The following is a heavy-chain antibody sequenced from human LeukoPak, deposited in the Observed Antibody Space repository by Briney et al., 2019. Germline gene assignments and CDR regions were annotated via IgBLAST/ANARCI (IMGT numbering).Heavy chain of an antibody. CDR2: IYYSGST. Sequence: SETLSLTCTVSGGSISSYYWSWIRQPPGKGLERIGYIYYSGSTNYNPSLKSRVTISVDTSKNQFSLKLSSVTAADTAVYYCARGYDILTGYPFDYWGQGTLVTVSS. CDR1: GGSISSYY. D-gene: IGHD3-9*01. V-gene: IGHV4-59*01. J-gene: IGHJ4*02. CDR3: ARGYDILTGYPFDY.